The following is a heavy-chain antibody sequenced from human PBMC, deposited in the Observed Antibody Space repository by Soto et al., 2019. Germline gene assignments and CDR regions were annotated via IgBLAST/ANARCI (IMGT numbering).Heavy chain of an antibody. J-gene: IGHJ4*02. CDR3: ARDPPLSMIVVVGVDDF. Sequence: ASVKVSCKASGGTFSSYAISWVRQAPGQGLEWMGGIIPIFGTANYAQKFQGRATITADESTSTAYMELSSLRSEDTAVYYCARDPPLSMIVVVGVDDFWGQGTLVTVSS. V-gene: IGHV1-69*13. CDR2: IIPIFGTA. CDR1: GGTFSSYA. D-gene: IGHD3-22*01.